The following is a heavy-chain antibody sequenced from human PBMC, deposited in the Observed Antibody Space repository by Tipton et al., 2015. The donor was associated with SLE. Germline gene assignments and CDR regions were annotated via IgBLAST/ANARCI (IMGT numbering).Heavy chain of an antibody. CDR2: IYPGDSDT. V-gene: IGHV5-51*01. D-gene: IGHD5-18*01. CDR3: ARQYSYAKGYFDS. CDR1: GYSFTSYW. Sequence: QLVQSGAEVKKPGESLKISCKGSGYSFTSYWIGWVRQMPGKGLEWMGIIYPGDSDTRYSPPFQGQVTISADKSISTAYPHWSSLKASDTAMYYWARQYSYAKGYFDSWGQGTLVTVSS. J-gene: IGHJ4*02.